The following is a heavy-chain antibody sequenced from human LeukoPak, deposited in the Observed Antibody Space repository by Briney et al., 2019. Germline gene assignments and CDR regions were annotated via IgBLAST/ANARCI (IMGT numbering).Heavy chain of an antibody. CDR1: GFSFSDYA. Sequence: GRSLRLSCAASGFSFSDYAMHWVRQAPGKGLEWVSVISYVGTNKYYADSVKGRFTISRDNSKNTLYLQMDSLRVEDTALYYCARRRNPGREAVALDCWGQGALATVSS. CDR3: ARRRNPGREAVALDC. J-gene: IGHJ4*02. D-gene: IGHD6-13*01. V-gene: IGHV3-30*01. CDR2: ISYVGTNK.